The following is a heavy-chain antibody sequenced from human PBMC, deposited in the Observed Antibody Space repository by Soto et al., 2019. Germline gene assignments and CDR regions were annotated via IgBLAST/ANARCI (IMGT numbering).Heavy chain of an antibody. V-gene: IGHV4-4*02. D-gene: IGHD3-22*01. J-gene: IGHJ5*02. CDR2: IHQSGST. Sequence: TSETLSLTCAVSGGFISTLNWWSWVRQPPGKGLEWIGEIHQSGSTNYKPSLKSRVTISVDKSKNQFSLNLRSTTAADTAVYYCARREYYDSTGYFPSWGQGTLVTAPQ. CDR3: ARREYYDSTGYFPS. CDR1: GGFISTLNW.